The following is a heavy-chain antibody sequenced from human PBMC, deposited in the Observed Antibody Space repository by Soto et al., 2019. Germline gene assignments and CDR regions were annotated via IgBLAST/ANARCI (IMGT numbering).Heavy chain of an antibody. J-gene: IGHJ6*02. CDR3: ARPLAYCGGDCYSVLDRRPYYYYYGMDV. D-gene: IGHD2-21*02. V-gene: IGHV1-18*01. Sequence: ASVKVSCKASGYTFTSYGISWVRQAPGQGLEWMGWISAYNGNTNYAQKLQGRVTMTTDTSTSTAYMELRSLRSDDTAVYYCARPLAYCGGDCYSVLDRRPYYYYYGMDVWGQGTTVTVSS. CDR1: GYTFTSYG. CDR2: ISAYNGNT.